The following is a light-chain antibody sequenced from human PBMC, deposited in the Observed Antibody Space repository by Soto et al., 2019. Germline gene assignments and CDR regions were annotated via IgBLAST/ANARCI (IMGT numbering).Light chain of an antibody. CDR3: QQRHMWPIT. CDR2: DAY. J-gene: IGKJ5*01. Sequence: EVVLTQSPVTLSLYPGERATLSCRASKSSRGLLAWYQQKPGQAPRLLIYDAYNRATGIPPRFSGSGSGTDFTLPISSLEPEDSAVDYWQQRHMWPITFGQGTRLELK. V-gene: IGKV3-11*01. CDR1: KSSRGL.